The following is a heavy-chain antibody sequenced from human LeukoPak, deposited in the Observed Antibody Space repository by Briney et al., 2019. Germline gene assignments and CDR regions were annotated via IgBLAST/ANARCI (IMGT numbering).Heavy chain of an antibody. Sequence: GGSLRLSCAASGFTFSSYSMNWVRQAPGKGLEWVSSISSSSSYIYYADSVKGRFAISRDNAKNSLYLQMNGLRAEDTAVYYCARDREGGYSNYGVPFDYWGQGTLVTVSS. CDR3: ARDREGGYSNYGVPFDY. J-gene: IGHJ4*02. CDR1: GFTFSSYS. CDR2: ISSSSSYI. V-gene: IGHV3-21*01. D-gene: IGHD5-18*01.